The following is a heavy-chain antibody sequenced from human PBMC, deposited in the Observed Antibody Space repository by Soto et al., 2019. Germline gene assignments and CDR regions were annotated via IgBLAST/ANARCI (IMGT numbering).Heavy chain of an antibody. CDR2: IITAFGTT. J-gene: IGHJ4*02. Sequence: QVQLVQSGPEVKKPGSSVKVSCKASGDTFNSYVITWVRQAPGQGLEWLGGIITAFGTTRYAQNFQDSLTITADEAATTDNMQLSSLTSDDTAMYYCTRSYGYTFGGSLDNWGQGTLVTVSS. V-gene: IGHV1-69*01. D-gene: IGHD5-18*01. CDR1: GDTFNSYV. CDR3: TRSYGYTFGGSLDN.